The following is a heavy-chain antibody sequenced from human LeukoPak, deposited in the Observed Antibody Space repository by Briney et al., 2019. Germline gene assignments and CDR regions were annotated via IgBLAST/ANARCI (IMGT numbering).Heavy chain of an antibody. Sequence: SETLSLTCAVYGGSFSGYYWSWIRQPPGKGLEWIGEINHSGSTNYNPSLKSRVTISVDTSKNQFSLKLSSVTALDTAVYYCARFSERSGSYIDYWGQGTLVTVSS. V-gene: IGHV4-34*01. J-gene: IGHJ4*02. CDR2: INHSGST. D-gene: IGHD1-26*01. CDR3: ARFSERSGSYIDY. CDR1: GGSFSGYY.